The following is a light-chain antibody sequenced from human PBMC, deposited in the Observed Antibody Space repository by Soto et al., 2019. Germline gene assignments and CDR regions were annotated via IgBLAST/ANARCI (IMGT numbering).Light chain of an antibody. Sequence: DIPMTQSPSTLSASVGDRATITCRASQDSGNFLAWYQQKPGKVPKLLIYAASTLQSGVPSRFSGSGSGTEFTLTISRLEPEDFAVYYCQQYGSSPITFGQGTRREIK. CDR1: QDSGNF. J-gene: IGKJ5*01. CDR3: QQYGSSPIT. V-gene: IGKV1-27*01. CDR2: AAS.